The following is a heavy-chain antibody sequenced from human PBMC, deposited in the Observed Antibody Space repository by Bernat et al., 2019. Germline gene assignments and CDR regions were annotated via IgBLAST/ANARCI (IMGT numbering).Heavy chain of an antibody. V-gene: IGHV3-23*01. CDR1: GFIFSTYA. CDR2: ITDRGGGP. J-gene: IGHJ4*02. D-gene: IGHD6-13*01. CDR3: AKGLASSWPGSDC. Sequence: EVQLLESGGGLVQPGGSLRLFCTASGFIFSTYAMTWVRQAPGKGLEWVSTITDRGGGPYYADSVKGRFTISRDNSKSTLYLQMNSLRAEDTALYYCAKGLASSWPGSDCWGQGTLVTVSS.